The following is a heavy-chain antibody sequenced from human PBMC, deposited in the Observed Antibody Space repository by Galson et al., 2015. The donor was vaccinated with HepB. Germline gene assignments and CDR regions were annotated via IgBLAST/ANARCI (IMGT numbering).Heavy chain of an antibody. J-gene: IGHJ4*02. Sequence: SVKVSCTASGFTFNSYGISWVRQAPGQGLEWLGWVSAYNGDTESAHTFQDRVNMTTDTSTTTPYLELRSLTADDTAVYYYTKDRPFLSVAPTLYYFDHWGQGTLVTVSS. CDR3: TKDRPFLSVAPTLYYFDH. CDR1: GFTFNSYG. V-gene: IGHV1-18*01. D-gene: IGHD5-12*01. CDR2: VSAYNGDT.